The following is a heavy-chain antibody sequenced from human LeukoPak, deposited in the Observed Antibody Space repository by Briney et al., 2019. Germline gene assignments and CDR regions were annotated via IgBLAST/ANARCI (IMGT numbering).Heavy chain of an antibody. J-gene: IGHJ6*03. D-gene: IGHD1-7*01. CDR3: ARGDNWNSYYYYYMDV. CDR2: ISSSSSTI. CDR1: GFTFSSYS. V-gene: IGHV3-48*04. Sequence: PGGSLRLSCAASGFTFSSYSMNWVRQPPGKGLEWVSYISSSSSTIYYADSVKGRFTISRDNAENSLNLQLNSLRAEDTAVYYCARGDNWNSYYYYYMDVWGKGTTVTVFS.